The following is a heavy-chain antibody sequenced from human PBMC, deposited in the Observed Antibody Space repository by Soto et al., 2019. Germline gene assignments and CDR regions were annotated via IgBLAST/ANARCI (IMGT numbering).Heavy chain of an antibody. V-gene: IGHV3-74*01. CDR2: INPDGRSI. CDR3: ARAGSYRFDY. J-gene: IGHJ4*01. CDR1: GFTFSSYW. Sequence: GGSLRLSCAASGFTFSSYWMHWVRQAPGKGLAWVSRINPDGRSISDADSVKGRFTISRDNAKNTLYLQMNSLTTEDTAVYYCARAGSYRFDYWGHGNLVTVS. D-gene: IGHD3-10*01.